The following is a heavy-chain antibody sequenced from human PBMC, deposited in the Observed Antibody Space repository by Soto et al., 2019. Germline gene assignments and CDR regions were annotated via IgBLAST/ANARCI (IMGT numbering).Heavy chain of an antibody. D-gene: IGHD2-2*02. Sequence: GESLKISCAASGFTFSSYGMHWVRQAPGKGLEWVAVISYDGSNKYYADSVKGRFTISRDNFKNTLYLQMNSLRAEDTAVYYCAKDSMPDIVVVPAAIPGYYYGMDVWGQGTTVTVSS. CDR1: GFTFSSYG. CDR2: ISYDGSNK. J-gene: IGHJ6*02. CDR3: AKDSMPDIVVVPAAIPGYYYGMDV. V-gene: IGHV3-30*18.